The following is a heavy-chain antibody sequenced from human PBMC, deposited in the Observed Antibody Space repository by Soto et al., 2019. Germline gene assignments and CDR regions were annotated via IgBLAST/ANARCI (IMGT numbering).Heavy chain of an antibody. D-gene: IGHD3-22*01. CDR3: AKYTYYHDSSGYYTFDN. CDR2: ISYDGRNK. Sequence: QVQLVESGGGVVQPGTSLRLSCAASGSTFSSYGMHWVHQAPGKGLEWVAVISYDGRNKRYVDSVKGRFTISRDNSKNTLDLQMNCLRAVDTAMYYCAKYTYYHDSSGYYTFDNWGQGTLVTVSS. J-gene: IGHJ4*02. V-gene: IGHV3-30*18. CDR1: GSTFSSYG.